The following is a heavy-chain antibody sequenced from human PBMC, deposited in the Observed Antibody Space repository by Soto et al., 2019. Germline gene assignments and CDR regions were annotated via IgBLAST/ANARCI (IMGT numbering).Heavy chain of an antibody. CDR3: ARPLYYYDSSGYYPSDAFDI. V-gene: IGHV3-30-3*01. CDR2: ISYDGSNK. Sequence: GGSLRLSCAASGFTFSSYAMHWVRQAPGKGLEWVAVISYDGSNKYYADSVKGRFTISRDNSKNTLYLQMNSLRAEDTAVYYCARPLYYYDSSGYYPSDAFDIWGQGTMVT. J-gene: IGHJ3*02. CDR1: GFTFSSYA. D-gene: IGHD3-22*01.